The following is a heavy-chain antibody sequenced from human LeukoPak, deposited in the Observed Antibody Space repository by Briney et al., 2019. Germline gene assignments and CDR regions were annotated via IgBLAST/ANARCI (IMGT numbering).Heavy chain of an antibody. CDR3: AREGLCGSSRVWYYFDY. CDR2: IWYDGSNK. Sequence: GASLRLSCAASGFTFSSYGMHWVRQAPGKGLEWVAVIWYDGSNKYYADSVKGRFTISRDNSKNTLYLQMTSLRAEDTAVYYCAREGLCGSSRVWYYFDYWGQGPLVTVSS. V-gene: IGHV3-33*01. CDR1: GFTFSSYG. D-gene: IGHD6-13*01. J-gene: IGHJ4*02.